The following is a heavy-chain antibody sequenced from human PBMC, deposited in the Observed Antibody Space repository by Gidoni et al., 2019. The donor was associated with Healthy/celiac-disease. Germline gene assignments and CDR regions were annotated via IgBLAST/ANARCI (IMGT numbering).Heavy chain of an antibody. J-gene: IGHJ4*02. CDR3: AKVLLLFREPIVD. CDR2: ISGSGGST. V-gene: IGHV3-23*01. CDR1: GFTFSSYA. D-gene: IGHD2-21*01. Sequence: EVQLLESGGGLVQPGGSLSLSCAASGFTFSSYAMSWVRQAPGKGLEWVSAISGSGGSTYYADSVKGRFTISRDNSKNTLYLQMNSLRAEDTAVYYCAKVLLLFREPIVDWGQGTLVTVSS.